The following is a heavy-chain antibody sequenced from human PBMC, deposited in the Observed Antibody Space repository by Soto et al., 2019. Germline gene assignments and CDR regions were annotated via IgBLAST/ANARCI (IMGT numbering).Heavy chain of an antibody. CDR1: GGSISGDAYF. V-gene: IGHV4-39*01. D-gene: IGHD6-13*01. CDR3: ARHRPAYNSGWYVWVDP. Sequence: SETLSLTCSVSGGSISGDAYFWGWIRQPPGKGLEWIGTSNHSGSAYYNPSLKSRVTISVDASKRQISLKLTSVTAADTAVYYCARHRPAYNSGWYVWVDPWGQGTLVTVSS. CDR2: SNHSGSA. J-gene: IGHJ5*02.